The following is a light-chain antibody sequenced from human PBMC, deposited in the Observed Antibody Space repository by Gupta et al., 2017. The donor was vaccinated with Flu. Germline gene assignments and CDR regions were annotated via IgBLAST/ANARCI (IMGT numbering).Light chain of an antibody. Sequence: EIVMTQSPATLSVSPGERATLSCRASQSISSNLAWYQQKPGQAPRLLMYGASTRAAGLPARFSGSGSGTGFTLTISSLQSEDFAIYYCQQEDDWPYTFGQGTKMEIK. CDR2: GAS. CDR1: QSISSN. J-gene: IGKJ2*01. V-gene: IGKV3-15*01. CDR3: QQEDDWPYT.